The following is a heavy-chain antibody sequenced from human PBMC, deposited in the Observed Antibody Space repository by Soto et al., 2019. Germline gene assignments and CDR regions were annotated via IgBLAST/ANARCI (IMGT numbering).Heavy chain of an antibody. CDR2: IIPIFGTA. D-gene: IGHD3-10*01. V-gene: IGHV1-69*01. CDR3: GGDRGGGYYYYGMDV. Sequence: QVQLVQSGAEVKKPGSSVKVSCKASGGTFSSYAISWVRQAPGQGLEWMGGIIPIFGTANYAQKFQGRVTITGDDSTSKDQMELSSLGSEETAVYYGGGDRGGGYYYYGMDVWGQGTTVTVSS. CDR1: GGTFSSYA. J-gene: IGHJ6*02.